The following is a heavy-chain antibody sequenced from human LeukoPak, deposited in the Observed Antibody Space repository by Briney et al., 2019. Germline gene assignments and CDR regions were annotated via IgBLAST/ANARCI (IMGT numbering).Heavy chain of an antibody. CDR2: ISSSSSTI. V-gene: IGHV3-48*01. CDR3: ARELQYQLLPRGAFDI. J-gene: IGHJ3*02. CDR1: GFTFSSYS. D-gene: IGHD2-2*01. Sequence: PGGSLRLSCAASGFTFSSYSMNWVRQAPGKGLEWVSYISSSSSTIYYADSVKGRFTISRDNAKNSLYLRMNSLRAEDTAVYYCARELQYQLLPRGAFDIWGQGTMVTVSS.